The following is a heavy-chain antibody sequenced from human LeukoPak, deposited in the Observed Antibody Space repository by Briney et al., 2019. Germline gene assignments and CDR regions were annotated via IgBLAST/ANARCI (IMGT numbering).Heavy chain of an antibody. CDR3: ARANWNYVDY. J-gene: IGHJ4*02. CDR2: IYYSGST. Sequence: SETLSLTCTVSGGSISSYYWSWIRQPPGKGLEWIGYIYYSGSTNYNPSLKSRVTISVDTSKNQFSLKLSSVTAADTAAYYCARANWNYVDYWGQGTLVTVSS. CDR1: GGSISSYY. D-gene: IGHD1-1*01. V-gene: IGHV4-59*01.